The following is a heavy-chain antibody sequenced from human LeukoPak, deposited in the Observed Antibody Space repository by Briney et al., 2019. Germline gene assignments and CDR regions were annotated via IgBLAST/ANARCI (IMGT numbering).Heavy chain of an antibody. V-gene: IGHV4-59*11. CDR3: GRDALVGYFSYYYMDV. Sequence: SETLPLTCTVSGGSISSHYWTWIQQSPVKGLEWIGDISNSGSTSYNPSLKSRVTISIDTSKNQFSLKLSSVTAADTAVYYCGRDALVGYFSYYYMDVWGKGTTVTVSS. J-gene: IGHJ6*03. D-gene: IGHD2-15*01. CDR2: ISNSGST. CDR1: GGSISSHY.